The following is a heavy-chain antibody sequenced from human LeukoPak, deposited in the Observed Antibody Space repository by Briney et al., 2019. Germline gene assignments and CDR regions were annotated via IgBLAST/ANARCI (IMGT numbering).Heavy chain of an antibody. J-gene: IGHJ4*02. CDR3: ANRYSKGLHY. CDR2: ISGSGANT. D-gene: IGHD2/OR15-2a*01. V-gene: IGHV3-23*01. CDR1: GFTFNIYA. Sequence: GGSLRLSCAASGFTFNIYAMTWVRQAPGKGLEWVSAISGSGANTYYADSVKARFTLSRDNSTNTLFLQMNSLRAEDTAVYYCANRYSKGLHYWGQGTLVTVSS.